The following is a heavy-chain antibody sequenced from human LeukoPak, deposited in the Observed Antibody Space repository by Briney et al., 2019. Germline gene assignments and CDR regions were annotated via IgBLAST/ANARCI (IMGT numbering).Heavy chain of an antibody. J-gene: IGHJ4*02. Sequence: SETLSLTCTVSGGSISSSSYYWGWIRQPPGKGLEWIGSIYYSGSTYYNPSLKSRVTISVDTSKNQFSLKLSSVTAADTAVYYCARDPLPRGHGYNYYWGQGTLVTVSS. V-gene: IGHV4-39*07. CDR1: GGSISSSSYY. D-gene: IGHD5-24*01. CDR2: IYYSGST. CDR3: ARDPLPRGHGYNYY.